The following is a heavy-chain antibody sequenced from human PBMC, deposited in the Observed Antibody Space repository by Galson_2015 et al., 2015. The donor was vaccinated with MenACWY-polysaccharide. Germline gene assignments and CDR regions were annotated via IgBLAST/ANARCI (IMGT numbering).Heavy chain of an antibody. J-gene: IGHJ4*02. D-gene: IGHD5-12*01. CDR2: ISTSGST. CDR3: ARVGYSGYDSRFEH. V-gene: IGHV4-4*07. CDR1: RGSIYRYY. Sequence: LSLTCTVSRGSIYRYYWRWIRQPAGKGLEWIGHISTSGSTIYHPSLKSRITLSLDTSNNQISLNLTSVTAADTAVYYCARVGYSGYDSRFEHWGQGTLVAVSS.